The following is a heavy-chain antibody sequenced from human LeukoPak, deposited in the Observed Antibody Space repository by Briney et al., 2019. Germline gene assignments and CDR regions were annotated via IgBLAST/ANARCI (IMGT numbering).Heavy chain of an antibody. V-gene: IGHV3-9*01. CDR2: ISWSSGSI. D-gene: IGHD1-26*01. CDR3: AKDNKWELVGYFDY. Sequence: GGSLRLSCAASGFTLDDDAMHWVRQAPGKGLEWVSGISWSSGSIGYADSVKGRFTISRDNAKNSLYLQMNSLRAEDTALYYCAKDNKWELVGYFDYWGQGTLVTVSS. CDR1: GFTLDDDA. J-gene: IGHJ4*02.